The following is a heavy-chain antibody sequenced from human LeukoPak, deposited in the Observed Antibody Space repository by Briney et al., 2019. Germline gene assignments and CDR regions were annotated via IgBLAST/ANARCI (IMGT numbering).Heavy chain of an antibody. D-gene: IGHD2-2*01. CDR1: GFTYSSYS. V-gene: IGHV3-21*01. Sequence: PGGSLRLSCAASGFTYSSYSMNWVRQAPGKGLEWVSSISSSSSYIYYADSVKGRFTISRDNAKNSLYLQMNSLRAEDTAVYYCARQRAIVVVPAAKGAFDIWGQGTMVTVSS. CDR2: ISSSSSYI. CDR3: ARQRAIVVVPAAKGAFDI. J-gene: IGHJ3*02.